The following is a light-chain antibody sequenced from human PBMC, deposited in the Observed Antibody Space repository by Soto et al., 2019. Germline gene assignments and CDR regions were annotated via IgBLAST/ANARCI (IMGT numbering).Light chain of an antibody. CDR3: SSYTSTTTRV. Sequence: QSVLTQPASVSGSPGQSITISCTGTSSDVGGYNYVSWYQQHPGKGPKLMIYEVSNRPSGVSNRFSGSKSGNTATLTISGLQAEDEADYYCSSYTSTTTRVFGPGTKVIV. CDR1: SSDVGGYNY. V-gene: IGLV2-14*03. J-gene: IGLJ1*01. CDR2: EVS.